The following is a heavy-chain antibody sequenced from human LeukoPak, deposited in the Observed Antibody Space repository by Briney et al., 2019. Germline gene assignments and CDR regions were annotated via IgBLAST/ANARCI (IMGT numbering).Heavy chain of an antibody. Sequence: VKVSCKASGYTFTGYYMHWVRQAPGRELEWMGWINPNSGGTNYAQKFQGRVTMTRDTSISTAYMELSRLRSDDTAVYYCARDLRWELLGGTGFDYWGQGTLVTVSS. CDR2: INPNSGGT. CDR3: ARDLRWELLGGTGFDY. D-gene: IGHD1-26*01. V-gene: IGHV1-2*02. CDR1: GYTFTGYY. J-gene: IGHJ4*02.